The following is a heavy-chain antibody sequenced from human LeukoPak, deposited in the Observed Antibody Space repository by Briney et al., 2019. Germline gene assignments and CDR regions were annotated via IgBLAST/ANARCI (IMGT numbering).Heavy chain of an antibody. CDR2: ISSRNSYI. J-gene: IGHJ4*02. CDR3: ARDLLGWELHYFDY. CDR1: GFTFSNYN. V-gene: IGHV3-21*01. D-gene: IGHD1-26*01. Sequence: GGSLRLSCAASGFTFSNYNMNWVRQAPGKGLEWVSSISSRNSYIYYVDSVKGRFTISRDNAKNSLYLQMNSLRAEDTAVYYCARDLLGWELHYFDYWGQGTLVTVSS.